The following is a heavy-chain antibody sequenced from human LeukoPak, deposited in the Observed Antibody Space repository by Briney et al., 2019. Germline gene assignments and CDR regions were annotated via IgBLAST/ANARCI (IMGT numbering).Heavy chain of an antibody. CDR2: ITWNSVTT. CDR3: AKDSTGEIVDDAIDI. V-gene: IGHV3-9*01. J-gene: IGHJ3*02. D-gene: IGHD2-21*01. CDR1: GFSFDDYG. Sequence: GGSLTLSCAASGFSFDDYGMHWVRPAPGKGLEWVSGITWNSVTTRYTDSVKGRFTISRDNAKKSLHLQMTSLRVEDTALYDCAKDSTGEIVDDAIDIWGQGTMVTVFS.